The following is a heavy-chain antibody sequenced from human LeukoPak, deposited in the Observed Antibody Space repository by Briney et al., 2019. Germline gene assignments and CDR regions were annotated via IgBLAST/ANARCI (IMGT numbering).Heavy chain of an antibody. D-gene: IGHD3/OR15-3a*01. CDR1: GVSISSSNSY. V-gene: IGHV4-39*01. J-gene: IGHJ4*02. CDR3: ARQTGSGLFILP. Sequence: SETLSLACTVSGVSISSSNSYWGWIRQPPGKGLEWIGSIYYSGNTYYNASLKSQVSISIDTSKNQFSLRLTSETAADTAVYYCARQTGSGLFILPGGQGTLVTVSS. CDR2: IYYSGNT.